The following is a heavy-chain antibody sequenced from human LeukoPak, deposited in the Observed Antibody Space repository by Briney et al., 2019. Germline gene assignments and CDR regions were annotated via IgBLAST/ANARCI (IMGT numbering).Heavy chain of an antibody. V-gene: IGHV5-51*01. CDR3: ARDSSGYCDY. Sequence: GGSLKIFCKGSGYSFSRFWIGWVRRMPGKGREWLRIIYPGDSDTRYRPSFQGQFTISADKSISTAYLQWSSLKASDTAMYSCARDSSGYCDYWGQGTLVTVSS. CDR2: IYPGDSDT. CDR1: GYSFSRFW. J-gene: IGHJ4*02. D-gene: IGHD3-22*01.